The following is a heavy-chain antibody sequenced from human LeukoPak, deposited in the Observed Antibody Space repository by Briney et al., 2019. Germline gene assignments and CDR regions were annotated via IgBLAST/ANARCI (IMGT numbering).Heavy chain of an antibody. J-gene: IGHJ4*02. Sequence: GGSLRLSCAASGFTFSSHGMCWVRQAPGRGLEWVSSISIGGDTTYSGSVKGRFTISRDNSKNTLYLQLDSLRAEDTAICYCAKEIRPNDCWGQGTLVTVSS. CDR3: AKEIRPNDC. CDR1: GFTFSSHG. CDR2: ISIGGDTT. V-gene: IGHV3-23*01. D-gene: IGHD4-17*01.